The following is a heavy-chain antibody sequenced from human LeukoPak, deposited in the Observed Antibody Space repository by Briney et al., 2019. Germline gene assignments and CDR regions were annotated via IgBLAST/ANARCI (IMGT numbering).Heavy chain of an antibody. CDR3: ARDGRKWELLLDAFDI. V-gene: IGHV1-3*01. Sequence: GASVKVSCKASGYTFTSYAMHWVRQAPGQRLEWMGWINAGNGNTKYSQKFQGRVTITRDTSASTAYMELSSLRSDDTAVYYCARDGRKWELLLDAFDIWGQGTMVTVSS. CDR2: INAGNGNT. J-gene: IGHJ3*02. CDR1: GYTFTSYA. D-gene: IGHD1-26*01.